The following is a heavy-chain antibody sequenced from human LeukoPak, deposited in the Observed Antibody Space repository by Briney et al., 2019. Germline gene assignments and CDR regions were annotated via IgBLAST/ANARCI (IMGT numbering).Heavy chain of an antibody. J-gene: IGHJ4*02. D-gene: IGHD2-15*01. CDR3: VKGYCSGGSCLSPDN. V-gene: IGHV3-74*01. Sequence: PGGSLRLSCAASGFTFSRYWMHWVRQAPGKGLVWVSRVNSDGSATSYADSVKGRFTISRDNAKNTLYLQMNSLSAEDTAVYYCVKGYCSGGSCLSPDNWGQGTLVTVSS. CDR2: VNSDGSAT. CDR1: GFTFSRYW.